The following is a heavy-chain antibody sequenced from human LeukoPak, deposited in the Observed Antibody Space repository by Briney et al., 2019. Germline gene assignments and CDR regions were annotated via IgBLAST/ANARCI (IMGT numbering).Heavy chain of an antibody. V-gene: IGHV1-2*02. CDR2: INPNSGDT. CDR1: GYTFTGYY. CDR3: ASLGLDAFDI. Sequence: ASVKVSCKASGYTFTGYYMHWVRQAPRQGLEWLGWINPNSGDTNYAQKFQGRVTLTRDTSISTAYMELSRLRFDDTAVYYCASLGLDAFDIWGQGTMVTVSS. D-gene: IGHD3-16*01. J-gene: IGHJ3*02.